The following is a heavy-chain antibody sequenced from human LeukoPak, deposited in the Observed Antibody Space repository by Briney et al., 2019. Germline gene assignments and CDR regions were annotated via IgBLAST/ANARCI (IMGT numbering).Heavy chain of an antibody. V-gene: IGHV3-23*01. Sequence: GRSLRLSCAASGFTFSSNAMSWVRQAPGKGLEWVSAISGSGGSADYADSVRGRFTISRDNSKNTLYLQMTSLRAEDTAVYYCAKAGQWLAGSRLDWGQGTLVTVSS. D-gene: IGHD6-19*01. CDR3: AKAGQWLAGSRLD. CDR1: GFTFSSNA. J-gene: IGHJ4*02. CDR2: ISGSGGSA.